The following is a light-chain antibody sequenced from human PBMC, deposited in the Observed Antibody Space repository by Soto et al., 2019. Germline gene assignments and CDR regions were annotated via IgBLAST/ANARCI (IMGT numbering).Light chain of an antibody. V-gene: IGLV1-40*01. Sequence: QSVLTQPPSVSGAPGQRITISCTGSSSNIGAPYDVHWYQHLPGTAPKLLIYANINRPSGVPDRFSGSKSGTSASLAITGLQAEDEADYYCQSYDSSLNVVFGGGTKVTVL. CDR1: SSNIGAPYD. J-gene: IGLJ2*01. CDR3: QSYDSSLNVV. CDR2: ANI.